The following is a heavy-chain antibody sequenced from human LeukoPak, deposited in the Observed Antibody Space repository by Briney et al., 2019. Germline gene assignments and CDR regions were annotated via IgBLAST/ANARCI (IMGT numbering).Heavy chain of an antibody. V-gene: IGHV3-21*01. Sequence: GGSLRLSCEASGFSFSSYNMDWVRQTPGKGLEWISSITTSSTYTFYADSVKGRFTISRDNARNSLYLQMNSLRAEDTAVYYCARDMVGRFDYWGQGTLVTVSS. J-gene: IGHJ4*02. CDR2: ITTSSTYT. CDR1: GFSFSSYN. D-gene: IGHD2-15*01. CDR3: ARDMVGRFDY.